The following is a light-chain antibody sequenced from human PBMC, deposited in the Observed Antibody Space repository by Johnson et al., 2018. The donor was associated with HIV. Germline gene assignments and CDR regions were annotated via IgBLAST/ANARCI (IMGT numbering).Light chain of an antibody. Sequence: QSVLTQPPSVSAAPGQKVTISCSGSSSNIGNNYVSWYQQLPGTAPKLLIYENNKRPSGIPDRFSGSKSGTSATLGITGLQTGDEADYYCGTWDSSPSTYYVLGTGTKVTVL. CDR3: GTWDSSPSTYYV. V-gene: IGLV1-51*02. CDR1: SSNIGNNY. CDR2: ENN. J-gene: IGLJ1*01.